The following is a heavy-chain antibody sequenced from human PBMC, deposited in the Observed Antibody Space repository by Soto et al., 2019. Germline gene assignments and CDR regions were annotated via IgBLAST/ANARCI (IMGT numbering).Heavy chain of an antibody. CDR3: AMDLNPTDRGSGSGFDD. D-gene: IGHD3-10*01. V-gene: IGHV4-59*12. Sequence: PSETLSLTCTVSGGSISSYYWSWIRQPPGKGLEWIGYIYYSGSTNYNPSLKSRVTISVDTSKNQFSLKLSSVTAADTAVSYCAMDLNPTDRGSGSGFDDGGQGTLGTVSS. J-gene: IGHJ4*02. CDR2: IYYSGST. CDR1: GGSISSYY.